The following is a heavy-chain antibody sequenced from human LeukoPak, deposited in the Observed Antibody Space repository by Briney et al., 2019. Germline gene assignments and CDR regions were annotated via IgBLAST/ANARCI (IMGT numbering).Heavy chain of an antibody. CDR2: ISTSGLTI. D-gene: IGHD5-24*01. V-gene: IGHV3-48*03. Sequence: PGGSLRLSCAASGFTFSTYDMNWVRQAPGKGLEWVSYISTSGLTIYYADSAKGRFTVSRDNAKNSLYLQMNNLRAEDTAVYYCATGGWLQPFDYWGQGTLVTVSS. CDR1: GFTFSTYD. CDR3: ATGGWLQPFDY. J-gene: IGHJ4*02.